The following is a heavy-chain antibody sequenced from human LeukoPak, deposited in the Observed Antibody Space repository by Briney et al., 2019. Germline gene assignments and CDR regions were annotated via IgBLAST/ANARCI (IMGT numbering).Heavy chain of an antibody. V-gene: IGHV4-4*07. CDR3: ARIKTNYDILTGYYLGSWYFDL. CDR2: IYSSGST. J-gene: IGHJ2*01. CDR1: GGTINSYY. D-gene: IGHD3-9*01. Sequence: SETLSLTCTVSGGTINSYYWSWILQPAGKGLERIGRIYSSGSTNYNSSLKSRVTMSVDTSKNQFSLKLSSVTAADTAVYYCARIKTNYDILTGYYLGSWYFDLWGRGTLVTVSS.